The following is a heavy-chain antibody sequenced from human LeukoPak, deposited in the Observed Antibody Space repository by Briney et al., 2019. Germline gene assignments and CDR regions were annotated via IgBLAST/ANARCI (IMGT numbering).Heavy chain of an antibody. CDR2: ITGSGGGT. CDR1: GFTFSSYG. V-gene: IGHV3-23*01. CDR3: ARENYYDSSGYYYFDY. D-gene: IGHD3-22*01. Sequence: GGSLRLSCVASGFTFSSYGMSWVRQAPGKGLEWVSAITGSGGGTYYADSVKGRFTISRDNAKNSLYLQMNSLRAEDTAVYYCARENYYDSSGYYYFDYWGQGTLVTVSS. J-gene: IGHJ4*02.